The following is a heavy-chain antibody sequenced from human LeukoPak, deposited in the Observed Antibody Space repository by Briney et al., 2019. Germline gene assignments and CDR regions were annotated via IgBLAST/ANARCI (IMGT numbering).Heavy chain of an antibody. CDR2: ISSSSSTI. J-gene: IGHJ4*02. V-gene: IGHV3-48*04. Sequence: GGSLGLSCAASGFTLSSYGMVWVRQAPGKGLEWVSYISSSSSTIQYADSVRGRFTISRDNGKNSLFLQMDSLRAEDTAVYYCAREVVGLDYWGQGTLVTVSS. CDR1: GFTLSSYG. D-gene: IGHD3/OR15-3a*01. CDR3: AREVVGLDY.